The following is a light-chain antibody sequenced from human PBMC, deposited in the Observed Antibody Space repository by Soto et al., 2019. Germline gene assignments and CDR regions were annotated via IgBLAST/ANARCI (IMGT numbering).Light chain of an antibody. CDR2: GAS. CDR3: QQYNNWPYT. V-gene: IGKV3-15*01. CDR1: QSVSSN. Sequence: EIVITHSPAALSVSPGERATLSCRASQSVSSNLAWYQQKPGQAPRLLIYGASTRATGIPARFSGSGSGTEFTHTISSLQSEDFAVYYCQQYNNWPYTFGQGTRLEIK. J-gene: IGKJ5*01.